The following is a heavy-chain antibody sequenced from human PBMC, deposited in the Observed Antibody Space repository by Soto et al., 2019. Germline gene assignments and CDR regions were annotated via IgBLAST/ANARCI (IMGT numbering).Heavy chain of an antibody. Sequence: QVQLVQSGAEVKKPGASVKVSCKASGYTFTSYGISWVRQAPGQGLEWMGWISAYNGNTNYAQKLQGRVTMTTDTSTRTAYMERRSLRADETAVYYFARGIEKGTTVRNNWFDPWGQGTLVTVSS. J-gene: IGHJ5*02. D-gene: IGHD4-17*01. CDR3: ARGIEKGTTVRNNWFDP. V-gene: IGHV1-18*04. CDR2: ISAYNGNT. CDR1: GYTFTSYG.